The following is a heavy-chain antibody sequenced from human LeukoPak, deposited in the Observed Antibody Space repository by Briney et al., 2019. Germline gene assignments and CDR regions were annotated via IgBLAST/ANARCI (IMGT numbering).Heavy chain of an antibody. V-gene: IGHV1-3*01. D-gene: IGHD3-22*01. Sequence: ASVKVSCKASGYTFTSYAMHWVRQAPGQRLEWMGWINAGNGYTKYSQKFQGRVTITRDTSASTAYMELSSLRSEDTAVYYCARDLYYDSSGYQYYYYYYGMDVWGQGTTVTVSS. CDR2: INAGNGYT. J-gene: IGHJ6*02. CDR1: GYTFTSYA. CDR3: ARDLYYDSSGYQYYYYYYGMDV.